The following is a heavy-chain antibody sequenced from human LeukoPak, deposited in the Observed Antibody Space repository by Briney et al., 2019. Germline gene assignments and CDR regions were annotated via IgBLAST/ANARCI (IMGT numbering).Heavy chain of an antibody. D-gene: IGHD3-22*01. CDR1: GGSFSDYF. Sequence: SETLSLTCAVYGGSFSDYFWSWIRQPPGKGLEWIGEVSHSGSTTYNPSLRSRVTISGDTSKKQFSLKLSSVTTADTAVYYCVTYYYGSSAPKRNYWGQGILVTVSS. V-gene: IGHV4-34*01. J-gene: IGHJ4*02. CDR2: VSHSGST. CDR3: VTYYYGSSAPKRNY.